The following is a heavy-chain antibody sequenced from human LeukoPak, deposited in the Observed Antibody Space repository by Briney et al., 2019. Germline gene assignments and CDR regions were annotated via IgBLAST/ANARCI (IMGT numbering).Heavy chain of an antibody. CDR2: VSSSGNDV. CDR1: GFSLRMSG. Sequence: GGSLRLSCVAAGFSLRMSGMNRVRQAPGKGLEWVSYVSSSGNDVAYADSVKGRFTISRDNAKNSLYLQMNTLRSEDTAMYYCARGGAARPDYWGQGSLVTVSS. D-gene: IGHD6-6*01. V-gene: IGHV3-48*01. CDR3: ARGGAARPDY. J-gene: IGHJ4*02.